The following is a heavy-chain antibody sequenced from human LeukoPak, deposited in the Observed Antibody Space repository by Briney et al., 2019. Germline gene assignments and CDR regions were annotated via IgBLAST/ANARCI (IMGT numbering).Heavy chain of an antibody. Sequence: GGSLRLSCAASGFTFSSYGMHWVRQAPGKGLVWVSHINTDGSSTNYADSVKGRFTISRDNARNTLYLQMNSLGAEDTAVYYCAKVGRESSGYYYYYYYYMDVWGKGTTVTVSS. D-gene: IGHD3-22*01. CDR1: GFTFSSYG. J-gene: IGHJ6*03. CDR2: INTDGSST. CDR3: AKVGRESSGYYYYYYYYMDV. V-gene: IGHV3-74*01.